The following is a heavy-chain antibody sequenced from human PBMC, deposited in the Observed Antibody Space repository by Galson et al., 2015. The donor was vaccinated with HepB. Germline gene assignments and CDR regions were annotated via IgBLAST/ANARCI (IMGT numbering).Heavy chain of an antibody. J-gene: IGHJ3*02. CDR3: AKARRSVVGATGDAFDI. CDR2: ISAGGGTT. Sequence: SLRLSCAASGFTFSSFAMNWVRQAPGKGLEWVSAISAGGGTTYYADSVKGRFTISKDNSKSTLYLQMNSLRADDTAVYYCAKARRSVVGATGDAFDIWGQGTMVTVSS. CDR1: GFTFSSFA. D-gene: IGHD1-26*01. V-gene: IGHV3-23*01.